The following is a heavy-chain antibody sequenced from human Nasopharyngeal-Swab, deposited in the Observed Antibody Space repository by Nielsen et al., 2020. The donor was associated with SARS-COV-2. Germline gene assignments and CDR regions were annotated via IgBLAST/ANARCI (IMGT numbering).Heavy chain of an antibody. CDR3: ARDIGPFAAPNWFDP. D-gene: IGHD6-13*01. V-gene: IGHV3-33*01. J-gene: IGHJ5*02. CDR2: IWYDGSNK. CDR1: GFTFTSYG. Sequence: GESLKISCAASGFTFTSYGMHWVRQAPGKGLEWVALIWYDGSNKYYADSVKGRFTISRDNSKNTLYLQMNSLRDEDTAVYYCARDIGPFAAPNWFDPWGQGTLVTVSS.